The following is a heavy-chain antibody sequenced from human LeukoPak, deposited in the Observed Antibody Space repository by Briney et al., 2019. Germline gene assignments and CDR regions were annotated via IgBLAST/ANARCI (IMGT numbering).Heavy chain of an antibody. CDR3: ARGGIFDY. V-gene: IGHV1-2*02. Sequence: ASVKVSCKAFGYTITGYYIHWVRQAPGQGLEWMGWINPNNGGTNSAQKFQGRVTMTRDTSIGTAYMELNRLTYDDTAVYYCARGGIFDYWGQGTLVNVSS. D-gene: IGHD3-10*01. CDR1: GYTITGYY. J-gene: IGHJ4*02. CDR2: INPNNGGT.